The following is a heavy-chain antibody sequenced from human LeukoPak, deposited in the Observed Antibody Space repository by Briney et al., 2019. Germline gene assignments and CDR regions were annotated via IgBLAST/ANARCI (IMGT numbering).Heavy chain of an antibody. Sequence: GGSLRLSCAVSGFTFISYGMQWVRQAPGKGLAWVSRINADGISTTDADSVKGRFTISRDNANNPLYLQMNSLRAEDTAVYYCAREVPREVTLDYWGQGTLVTVSS. D-gene: IGHD2-21*02. J-gene: IGHJ4*01. CDR1: GFTFISYG. V-gene: IGHV3-74*01. CDR3: AREVPREVTLDY. CDR2: INADGIST.